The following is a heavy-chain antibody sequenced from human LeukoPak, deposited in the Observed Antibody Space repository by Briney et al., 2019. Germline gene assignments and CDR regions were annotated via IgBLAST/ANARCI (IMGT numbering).Heavy chain of an antibody. CDR2: ISSSSDLM. CDR1: GFSLSISG. Sequence: GGSLRLSCEASGFSLSISGMNWVRQAPGKGLEGVSYISSSSDLMSYVDSVKGRFTVSRDNAKNSLFLQMNSLRDEDTAVYYCARVLRGLYNLGDWGQGTLVTVSS. D-gene: IGHD3-10*01. CDR3: ARVLRGLYNLGD. J-gene: IGHJ4*02. V-gene: IGHV3-48*02.